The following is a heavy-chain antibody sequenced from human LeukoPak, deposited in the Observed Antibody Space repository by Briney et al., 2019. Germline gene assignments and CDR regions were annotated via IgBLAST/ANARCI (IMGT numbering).Heavy chain of an antibody. D-gene: IGHD1-7*01. J-gene: IGHJ4*02. V-gene: IGHV3-15*01. CDR1: GFTFSNAW. CDR3: TTDHWNYEGPFDY. Sequence: PGGSLRLSCAASGFTFSNAWMSWVRQAPGKGLVWVGRIKSKTDGGTTDYAAPVKGRFTISRDDSKNTLYLQMNSLKTEDTAVYYCTTDHWNYEGPFDYWGQGTLVTVSS. CDR2: IKSKTDGGTT.